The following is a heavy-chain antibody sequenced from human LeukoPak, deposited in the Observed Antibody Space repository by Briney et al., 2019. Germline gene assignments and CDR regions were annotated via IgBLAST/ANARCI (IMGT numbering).Heavy chain of an antibody. CDR1: GFTFSSYS. V-gene: IGHV3-21*01. J-gene: IGHJ1*01. Sequence: GGSLRLSCAASGFTFSSYSMNWVRQAPGKGLEWVSSINSDSSIMYYAESVKGRFTISRDNARNSLYLQVNSLRAEDTAVYYCARAASCGGDCSSSYLQHWGQGTLVTVSS. D-gene: IGHD2-21*02. CDR2: INSDSSIM. CDR3: ARAASCGGDCSSSYLQH.